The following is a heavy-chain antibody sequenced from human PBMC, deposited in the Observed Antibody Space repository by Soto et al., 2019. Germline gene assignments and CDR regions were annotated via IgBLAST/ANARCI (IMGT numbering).Heavy chain of an antibody. CDR1: GGTFSSYA. V-gene: IGHV1-69*06. J-gene: IGHJ6*02. D-gene: IGHD2-15*01. CDR3: ACVVVVAASFYYGMDV. CDR2: IIPIFGTA. Sequence: ASVKVSCKASGGTFSSYAISWVRQAPGQGLEWMGGIIPIFGTANYAQKFQGRVTITADKSTSTAYMELSSLRSEDTAVYYCACVVVVAASFYYGMDVWGQGTTVTVSS.